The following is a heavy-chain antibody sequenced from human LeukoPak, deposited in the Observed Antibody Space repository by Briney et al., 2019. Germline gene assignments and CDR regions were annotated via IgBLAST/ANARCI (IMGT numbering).Heavy chain of an antibody. D-gene: IGHD6-13*01. Sequence: SETLSLTCAVYGGSFSGYYWSWIRQPPGKGLEWIGEINHSGSTNYNPSLKSRVTISVDTSKNQFSLKLSSVTAADTAVYYCARVRQQLVSNWFDPWGQGTPVTVSS. CDR1: GGSFSGYY. V-gene: IGHV4-34*01. CDR2: INHSGST. J-gene: IGHJ5*02. CDR3: ARVRQQLVSNWFDP.